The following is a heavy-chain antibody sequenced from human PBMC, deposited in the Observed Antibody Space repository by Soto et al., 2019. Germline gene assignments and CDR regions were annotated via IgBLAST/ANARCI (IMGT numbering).Heavy chain of an antibody. CDR2: IYWDDDK. D-gene: IGHD3-16*01. V-gene: IGHV2-5*02. CDR3: AHIPNYYQYDWFDP. J-gene: IGHJ5*02. CDR1: GFSLTTRGVG. Sequence: QITLKESGPTLVKPTQTLTLTCIFSGFSLTTRGVGVGWIRQPPGKALECLALIYWDDDKRYSPSLQRRLSITKHPSKHHVVLTMTNVDPVDTATYYCAHIPNYYQYDWFDPWGQGTLVSVSS.